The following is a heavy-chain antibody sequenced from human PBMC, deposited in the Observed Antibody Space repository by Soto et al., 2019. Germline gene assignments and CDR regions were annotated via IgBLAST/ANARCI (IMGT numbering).Heavy chain of an antibody. J-gene: IGHJ6*02. Sequence: SETLSLTCTVSGGSMNDYYWSWIRQPAGKGLEWIGRIFTSGNTNYNPSLRSRLTMSVDTSTNQVSLRLTSVTAADTAVYYGASGRLVSRYYGLEGWGQGTTVAVSS. CDR2: IFTSGNT. V-gene: IGHV4-4*07. D-gene: IGHD6-6*01. CDR1: GGSMNDYY. CDR3: ASGRLVSRYYGLEG.